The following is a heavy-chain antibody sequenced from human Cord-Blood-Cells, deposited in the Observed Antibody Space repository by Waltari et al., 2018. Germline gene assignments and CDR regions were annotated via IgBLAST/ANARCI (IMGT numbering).Heavy chain of an antibody. J-gene: IGHJ3*02. CDR1: GFPFSSYA. D-gene: IGHD2-2*01. V-gene: IGHV3-30-3*01. Sequence: QVQLVESGGGVVQPGRSLRLSCAASGFPFSSYAMHWVRQAPGKGLEWGAVISYDGSNKYYADSVKGRFTISRDNSKNTLYLQMNSLRAEDTAVYYCARSWDQLGTAFDIWGQGTMVTVSS. CDR3: ARSWDQLGTAFDI. CDR2: ISYDGSNK.